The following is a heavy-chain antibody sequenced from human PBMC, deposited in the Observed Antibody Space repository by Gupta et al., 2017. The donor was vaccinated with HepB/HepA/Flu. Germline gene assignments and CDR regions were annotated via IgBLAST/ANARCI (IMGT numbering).Heavy chain of an antibody. CDR3: ARGLRYDVWSGYYEDFDY. V-gene: IGHV1-8*03. J-gene: IGHJ4*02. Sequence: QVQLVQSGAEVKKPGASVKVSCKASGYTFTSYDINWVRQATGQGLEWMGWMNPNSGNTGYAQKFQGRVTITRNTSISTAYRELSSLRSEETAVYDCARGLRYDVWSGYYEDFDYWGQGTLVTVSS. D-gene: IGHD3-3*01. CDR1: GYTFTSYD. CDR2: MNPNSGNT.